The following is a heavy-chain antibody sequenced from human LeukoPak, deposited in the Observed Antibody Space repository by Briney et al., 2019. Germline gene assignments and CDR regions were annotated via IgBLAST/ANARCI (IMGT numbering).Heavy chain of an antibody. D-gene: IGHD4-23*01. J-gene: IGHJ3*02. V-gene: IGHV4-59*08. CDR3: AKNPTTVDTFDAFDI. CDR1: GGSISSYY. CDR2: IYYSGST. Sequence: SETLSLTCTVSGGSISSYYWSWIRQPPGKGLEWIGYIYYSGSTNYNPSLKSRVTISVDTSKNQLSLKLSSVTAADTAVDYCAKNPTTVDTFDAFDIWGQGTMVTVSS.